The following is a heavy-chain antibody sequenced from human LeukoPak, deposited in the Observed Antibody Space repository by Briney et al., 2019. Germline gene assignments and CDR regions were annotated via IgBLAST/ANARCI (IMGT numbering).Heavy chain of an antibody. CDR3: AREGVYCSGGSCYNWFDP. Sequence: PGGSLRLSCAASGFTFSSYEMNWVRLAPGKGLEWVSYISSSGSTIYYADSVKGRFTISRDNAKNSLYLQMNSLRAEDTAVYYCAREGVYCSGGSCYNWFDPWGQGTLVTVSS. V-gene: IGHV3-48*03. J-gene: IGHJ5*02. CDR2: ISSSGSTI. CDR1: GFTFSSYE. D-gene: IGHD2-15*01.